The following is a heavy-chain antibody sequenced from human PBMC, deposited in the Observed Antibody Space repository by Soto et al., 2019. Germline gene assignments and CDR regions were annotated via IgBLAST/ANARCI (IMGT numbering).Heavy chain of an antibody. CDR3: AEIEAFDI. V-gene: IGHV3-21*01. CDR1: GFPCSSYS. J-gene: IGHJ3*02. Sequence: GRSLRLSCTAYGFPCSSYSMNWVRQAPGKGLEWVSSISSSSSYIYYADSVKGRFTISRDNAKNSLYLQMNSLRAEDTAVYYCAEIEAFDIWGQGTMVTVSS. CDR2: ISSSSSYI.